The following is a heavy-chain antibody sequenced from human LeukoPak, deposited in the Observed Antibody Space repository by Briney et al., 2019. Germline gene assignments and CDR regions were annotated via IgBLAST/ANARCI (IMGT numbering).Heavy chain of an antibody. CDR1: GFTFSSYA. D-gene: IGHD2-2*01. Sequence: GGSLRLSCAASGFTFSSYAMSWVRQAPGKGLEWVSAISGSGGSTYYADSVKGRFTISRDNSKNTLYLQMNSLRAEDTAVYYCAEVNSDIVVVPAATSFDYWGQGTLVTVSS. V-gene: IGHV3-23*01. J-gene: IGHJ4*02. CDR2: ISGSGGST. CDR3: AEVNSDIVVVPAATSFDY.